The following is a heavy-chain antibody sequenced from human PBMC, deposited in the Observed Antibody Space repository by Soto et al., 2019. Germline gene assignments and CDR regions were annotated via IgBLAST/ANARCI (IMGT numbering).Heavy chain of an antibody. D-gene: IGHD6-19*01. J-gene: IGHJ3*02. CDR2: IYYSGST. CDR3: ASAGLVAGAFDI. V-gene: IGHV4-39*01. Sequence: SETLSLTCTVSGGSISSSSYYWGWIRQPPGKGLEWIGSIYYSGSTYYNPSLKSRVTISVDTSKNQFSLKLSSVTAADTAVYYCASAGLVAGAFDIWGQGTMVTVSS. CDR1: GGSISSSSYY.